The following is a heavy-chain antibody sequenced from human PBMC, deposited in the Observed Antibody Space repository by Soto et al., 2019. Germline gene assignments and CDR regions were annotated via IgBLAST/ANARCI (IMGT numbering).Heavy chain of an antibody. CDR1: GGSISSGDYY. J-gene: IGHJ4*02. CDR2: IYYDGSA. D-gene: IGHD5-18*01. Sequence: PSETLSLTCTVSGGSISSGDYYWSWIRQPPGKGLEWIGTIYYDGSAYYNPSLKSRVTISLDTSKNQFSLRLSSVTAADTAVYYCARAGYSYATGYYFDYWGQGALVTVSS. V-gene: IGHV4-39*07. CDR3: ARAGYSYATGYYFDY.